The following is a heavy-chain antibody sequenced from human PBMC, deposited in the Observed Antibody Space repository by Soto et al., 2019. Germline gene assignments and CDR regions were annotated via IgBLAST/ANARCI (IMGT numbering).Heavy chain of an antibody. D-gene: IGHD3-22*01. CDR3: ARDLGYYDSSGYFDY. CDR1: GFTFSDHY. V-gene: IGHV3-11*01. CDR2: ISSSGDII. J-gene: IGHJ4*02. Sequence: GVSLRLSCAASGFTFSDHYMSWIRQAPGKGLEWVSYISSSGDIIYYADSVKGRFTISRDNAKNSLYLQMNSLRAEDTAVYYCARDLGYYDSSGYFDYWGQGTLVTVSS.